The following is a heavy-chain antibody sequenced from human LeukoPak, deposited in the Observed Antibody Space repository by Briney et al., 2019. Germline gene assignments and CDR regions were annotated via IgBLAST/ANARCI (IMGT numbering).Heavy chain of an antibody. V-gene: IGHV4-34*01. J-gene: IGHJ6*03. Sequence: PSETLSLTCAVYGGSFSGYYWTWIRQTPEKGLEWIGEMNPSGSTSYNPSLKSRATISVDTSKNQFSLKLSSVTAADMAVYYCARGRQDVTMIVVVMTAVSYYLDVWGKGTTVTVS. CDR1: GGSFSGYY. D-gene: IGHD3-22*01. CDR2: MNPSGST. CDR3: ARGRQDVTMIVVVMTAVSYYLDV.